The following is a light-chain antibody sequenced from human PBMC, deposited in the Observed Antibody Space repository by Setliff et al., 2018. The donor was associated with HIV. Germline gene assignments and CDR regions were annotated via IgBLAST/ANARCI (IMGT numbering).Light chain of an antibody. Sequence: QSALAQPASVSGSPGQSITISCTGSRTDIGNYESISWYQQHPGEVPTRILYDVSKRPSGVSSRFSGSKSGNTASLTISGLQAEDEADYYCCSYASGDIWIFGGGTQRTGL. CDR1: RTDIGNYES. V-gene: IGLV2-23*02. CDR2: DVS. CDR3: CSYASGDIWI. J-gene: IGLJ2*01.